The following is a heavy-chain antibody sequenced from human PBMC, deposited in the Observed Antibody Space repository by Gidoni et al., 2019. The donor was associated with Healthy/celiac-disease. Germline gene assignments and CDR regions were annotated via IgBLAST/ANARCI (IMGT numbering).Heavy chain of an antibody. CDR2: INHSGST. Sequence: QVQLQQWGAGRLKPSETLSLTCAVYGGSFSGYYWSWIRQPPGKGLEWIGEINHSGSTNYNPSLKSRVTISVDTSKNQFSLKLSSVTAADTAVYYCARDMKLSYCGGDCQGSWFDPWGQGTLVTVSS. CDR3: ARDMKLSYCGGDCQGSWFDP. D-gene: IGHD2-21*02. CDR1: GGSFSGYY. J-gene: IGHJ5*02. V-gene: IGHV4-34*01.